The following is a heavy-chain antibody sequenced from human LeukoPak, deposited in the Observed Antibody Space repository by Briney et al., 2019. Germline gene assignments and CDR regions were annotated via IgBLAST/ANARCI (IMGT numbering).Heavy chain of an antibody. CDR3: AKGKINHDGAFDL. CDR1: GFTFSSYA. V-gene: IGHV3-23*01. D-gene: IGHD3-16*01. Sequence: GGSLRLSYAASGFTFSSYAMSWVRQAPGKGLEWVSAISGSGGSTHYADSVKGRFTFSRDNFKKTLYLQMNSLRAEDTAVYYCAKGKINHDGAFDLWGQGTMVIVSS. J-gene: IGHJ3*01. CDR2: ISGSGGST.